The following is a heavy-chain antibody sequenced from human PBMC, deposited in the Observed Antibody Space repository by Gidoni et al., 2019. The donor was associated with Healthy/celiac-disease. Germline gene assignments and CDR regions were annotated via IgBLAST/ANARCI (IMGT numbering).Heavy chain of an antibody. V-gene: IGHV3-9*01. CDR3: AKDNGSSWPRVVDY. CDR2: IIWNSGSI. CDR1: GFTFDDYA. J-gene: IGHJ4*02. D-gene: IGHD6-13*01. Sequence: EVQLVESGGGLVQPGRSLRLSGAAAGFTFDDYAMHWVRQAPGKGLEWVSGIIWNSGSIGYADSVKGRFTISRDNAKNSLYLQMNSLRAEDTALYYCAKDNGSSWPRVVDYWGQGTLVTVSS.